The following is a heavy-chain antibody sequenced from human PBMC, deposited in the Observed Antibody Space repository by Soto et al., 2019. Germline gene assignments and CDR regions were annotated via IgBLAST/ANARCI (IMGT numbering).Heavy chain of an antibody. CDR2: MNPNTGNS. CDR1: GYTFTSYD. V-gene: IGHV1-8*01. D-gene: IGHD1-1*01. Sequence: QVQLVQSGAEVRKPGASVKVSCEASGYTFTSYDIYWVRQATGQGLEWMGWMNPNTGNSGYAQKFQGRVTVTSDPSKNTVYMELSSLRSEDTAVYYCARRAETNGWNGFGADKYYFDFWGQGTLVTVSS. J-gene: IGHJ4*02. CDR3: ARRAETNGWNGFGADKYYFDF.